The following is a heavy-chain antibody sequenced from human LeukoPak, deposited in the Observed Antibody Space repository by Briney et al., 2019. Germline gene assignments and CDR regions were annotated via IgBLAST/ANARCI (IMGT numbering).Heavy chain of an antibody. J-gene: IGHJ4*02. V-gene: IGHV3-66*01. Sequence: GGSLRLSCAAFGFIVRSNHINWVRQAPGKGLEWVSITYSGDTTYYADSVKGRFIISRDDSKNTLSLQMNDLRVEDTAVYYCARERPDSRNLDSWGRGALVTVSS. CDR1: GFIVRSNH. CDR2: TYSGDTT. CDR3: ARERPDSRNLDS. D-gene: IGHD1-14*01.